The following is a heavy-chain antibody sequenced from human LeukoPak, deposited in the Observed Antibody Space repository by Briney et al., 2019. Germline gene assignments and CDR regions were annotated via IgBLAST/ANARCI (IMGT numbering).Heavy chain of an antibody. CDR2: ISAYNGNT. Sequence: GASVKVSCKASGGTFSRYAISWVRQAPGQGLEWMGWISAYNGNTNYAQKLQGRVTMTTDTSTSTAYMELRSLRSDDTAVYYCARDRASSWYPNWFDPWGQGTLVTVSS. CDR1: GGTFSRYA. D-gene: IGHD6-13*01. V-gene: IGHV1-18*01. J-gene: IGHJ5*02. CDR3: ARDRASSWYPNWFDP.